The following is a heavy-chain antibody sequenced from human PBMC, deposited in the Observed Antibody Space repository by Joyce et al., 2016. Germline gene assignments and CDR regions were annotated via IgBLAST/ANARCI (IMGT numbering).Heavy chain of an antibody. CDR3: ARDGVTPRSRGAFDI. D-gene: IGHD3-3*01. J-gene: IGHJ3*02. V-gene: IGHV4-30-4*01. Sequence: QVQLQESGPGLVKPSQTLSLTCTVSGGSISSADYYCSWIRQPPGKGLACIGYIYYSGSTYYNPALKIRVTISIDTSKNQFSLKLSSVTAADTAVYYCARDGVTPRSRGAFDIWGQGTMVTVSS. CDR1: GGSISSADYY. CDR2: IYYSGST.